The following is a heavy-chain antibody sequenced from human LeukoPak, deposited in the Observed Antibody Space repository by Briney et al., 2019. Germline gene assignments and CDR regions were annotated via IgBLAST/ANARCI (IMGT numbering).Heavy chain of an antibody. V-gene: IGHV3-53*01. Sequence: GGSLRLSCAASGFSFSSNYMSWGRQAPGKGLEWVSVIYSGGSTYYADSVKGRFTISRDNSKNTLYLQMNSLRAEDTAVYYCARLSKVVPAAIHTWGQGTLVTVSS. CDR2: IYSGGST. CDR3: ARLSKVVPAAIHT. CDR1: GFSFSSNY. J-gene: IGHJ5*02. D-gene: IGHD2-2*01.